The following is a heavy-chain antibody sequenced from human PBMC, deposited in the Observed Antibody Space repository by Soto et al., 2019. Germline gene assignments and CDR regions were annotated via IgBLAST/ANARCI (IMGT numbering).Heavy chain of an antibody. D-gene: IGHD6-13*01. Sequence: ASVKVSCKASGYTFTGYYMHWVRQAPGQGLEWMGWINPNSGGTNYAQKFQGWVTMTRDTSISTAYMELSRLRSDDTAVYYCARSAAAATPYDYWGQGTLVTVSA. CDR3: ARSAAAATPYDY. V-gene: IGHV1-2*04. CDR1: GYTFTGYY. J-gene: IGHJ4*02. CDR2: INPNSGGT.